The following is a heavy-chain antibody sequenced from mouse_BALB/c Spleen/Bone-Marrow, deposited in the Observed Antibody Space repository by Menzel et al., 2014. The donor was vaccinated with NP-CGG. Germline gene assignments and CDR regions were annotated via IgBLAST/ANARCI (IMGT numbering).Heavy chain of an antibody. D-gene: IGHD1-1*01. V-gene: IGHV2-6-5*01. CDR1: GFSLTDYG. J-gene: IGHJ1*01. CDR3: AKLGRSYYYVDV. Sequence: VHLEESGPGLVAPSQSLSLTCTVSGFSLTDYGVSWIRQPPGKGLEWLGVIWGGGSTYYNSALKSRLSISKDDTKSQAFLKMNSLQTVDTAMYYCAKLGRSYYYVDVWGAGTTVTVSS. CDR2: IWGGGST.